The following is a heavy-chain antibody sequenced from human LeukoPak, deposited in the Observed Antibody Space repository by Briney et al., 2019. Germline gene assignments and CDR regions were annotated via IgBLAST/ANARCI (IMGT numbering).Heavy chain of an antibody. V-gene: IGHV1-2*02. CDR1: GYTFTGYY. Sequence: GASVKVSCKASGYTFTGYYMHWVRQAPGQGLEWMGWINPNSGGTNYAQKFQGRVTMTRDTSISTAYMELSRLRSDDTAVYYCARGLVLRYFDWLYHETRYYMDVWGKGTTVTVSS. J-gene: IGHJ6*03. CDR2: INPNSGGT. D-gene: IGHD3-9*01. CDR3: ARGLVLRYFDWLYHETRYYMDV.